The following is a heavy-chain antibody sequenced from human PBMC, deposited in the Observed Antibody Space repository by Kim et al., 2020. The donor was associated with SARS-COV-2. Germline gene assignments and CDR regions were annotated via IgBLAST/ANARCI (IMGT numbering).Heavy chain of an antibody. CDR1: GFSFSTYG. CDR3: AKALDYNYESSLDY. Sequence: GGSLRLSCAASGFSFSTYGMHWVRQAPGKGLEWVALTSYDGCNIYHADSVRGRFIVSRDNSKNTVYLQMNSLRDDDTAVYFCAKALDYNYESSLDYWGQGTLVTVSS. CDR2: TSYDGCNI. D-gene: IGHD3-22*01. V-gene: IGHV3-30*18. J-gene: IGHJ4*02.